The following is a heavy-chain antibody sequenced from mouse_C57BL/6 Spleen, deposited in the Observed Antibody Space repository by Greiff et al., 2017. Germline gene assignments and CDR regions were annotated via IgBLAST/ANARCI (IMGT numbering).Heavy chain of an antibody. Sequence: QVQLQQSGPELVKPGASVKISCKASGYAFSSSWMNWVKQRPGTGLEWIGRIYPGDGDTNYNGKFKGKATLTADKSSSTAYMQLSSLTSADSAVYFCASGTGTEGGYYAMDYWGQGTSVTVSA. J-gene: IGHJ4*01. CDR2: IYPGDGDT. D-gene: IGHD4-1*01. V-gene: IGHV1-82*01. CDR1: GYAFSSSW. CDR3: ASGTGTEGGYYAMDY.